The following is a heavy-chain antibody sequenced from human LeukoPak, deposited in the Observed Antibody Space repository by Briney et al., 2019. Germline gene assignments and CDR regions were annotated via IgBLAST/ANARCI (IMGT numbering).Heavy chain of an antibody. CDR3: ARGDYGYYYYYMDV. V-gene: IGHV4-61*02. CDR2: IYTSGST. J-gene: IGHJ6*03. Sequence: SETLSLTCTVSGGSISSGSYYWSWIRQPVGKGLEWIGRIYTSGSTNYNPSLKSRVTISVDTSKNQFSLKLSSVTAADTAVYYCARGDYGYYYYYMDVWGKGTTVTVSS. CDR1: GGSISSGSYY. D-gene: IGHD4-17*01.